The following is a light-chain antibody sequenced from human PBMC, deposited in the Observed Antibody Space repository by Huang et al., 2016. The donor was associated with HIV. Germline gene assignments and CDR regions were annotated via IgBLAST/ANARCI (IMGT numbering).Light chain of an antibody. J-gene: IGKJ1*01. V-gene: IGKV3D-15*01. CDR1: QSVTSN. Sequence: EVVMTQSPATLSVSPGERATLSCRASQSVTSNLAWYQQKPGQAPRVVIYGASTRAIDTPCRFSGGGSGTEFTLTISSLQPEDFSVYYCQQYNSWPRTFGQGTRVEIK. CDR3: QQYNSWPRT. CDR2: GAS.